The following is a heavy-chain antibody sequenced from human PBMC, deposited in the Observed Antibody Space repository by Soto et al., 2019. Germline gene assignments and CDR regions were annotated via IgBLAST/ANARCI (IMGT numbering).Heavy chain of an antibody. D-gene: IGHD3-9*01. V-gene: IGHV2-5*02. J-gene: IGHJ5*02. Sequence: QITLKESGPTLVKPTQTLTLTCTFSGFSLSTRGVGVGWIRQPPGKALEWLALIYWDDEKRYSPSLKNRLTITKDTSKNQVVLTMTNMDPVDTATYYCAHRGYLQVYFEVSRYFDPWGQGTLVTVSS. CDR3: AHRGYLQVYFEVSRYFDP. CDR2: IYWDDEK. CDR1: GFSLSTRGVG.